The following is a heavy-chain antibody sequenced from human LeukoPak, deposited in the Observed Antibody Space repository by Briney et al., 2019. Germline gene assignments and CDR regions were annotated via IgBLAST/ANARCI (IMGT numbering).Heavy chain of an antibody. CDR2: IYTSGST. Sequence: SETLSLTCTVSSGSISSGSYYWSWIRQPAGKGLEWIGRIYTSGSTIYNPSLKSRVTISLDTSKNQFSLNLSSVTAADTAVYYCAREDGYNWYYFDYWGQGTLVTVSS. CDR3: AREDGYNWYYFDY. D-gene: IGHD5-24*01. J-gene: IGHJ4*02. CDR1: SGSISSGSYY. V-gene: IGHV4-61*02.